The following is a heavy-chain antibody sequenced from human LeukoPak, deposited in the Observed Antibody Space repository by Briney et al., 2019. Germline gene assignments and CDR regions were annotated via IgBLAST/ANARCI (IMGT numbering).Heavy chain of an antibody. J-gene: IGHJ3*02. D-gene: IGHD1-1*01. Sequence: SETLSLTCAVYGGSFSGYYWSWIRQPPGKGLEWIGYIYYSGSTNYNPSLKSRVTISVDTSKNQFSLKLSSVTAADTAVYYCARVTATGTIAFDIWGQGTMVTVSS. V-gene: IGHV4-59*01. CDR3: ARVTATGTIAFDI. CDR2: IYYSGST. CDR1: GGSFSGYY.